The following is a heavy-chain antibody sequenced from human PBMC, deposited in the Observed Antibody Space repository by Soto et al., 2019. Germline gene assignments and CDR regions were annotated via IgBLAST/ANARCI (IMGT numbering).Heavy chain of an antibody. CDR3: VKDELAAAGPSNWFDP. CDR2: ISSNGGST. J-gene: IGHJ5*02. CDR1: GFTFSSYA. V-gene: IGHV3-64D*08. Sequence: GGSLRLSCSASGFTFSSYAMHWVRQAPGKGLEYVSAISSNGGSTYYADSVKGRFTISRDNSKNTLYLQMSSLRAEDTAVYYCVKDELAAAGPSNWFDPWGQGTLVTVSS. D-gene: IGHD6-13*01.